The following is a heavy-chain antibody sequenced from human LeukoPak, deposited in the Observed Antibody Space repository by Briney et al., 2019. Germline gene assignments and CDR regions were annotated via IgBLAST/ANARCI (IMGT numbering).Heavy chain of an antibody. CDR2: ISSSGSTI. V-gene: IGHV3-11*04. CDR3: AKTTYYYDSSGSSTRGDY. J-gene: IGHJ4*02. Sequence: GGSLRLSCAASGFTFSDYYMSWIRQAPGKGLEWVSYISSSGSTIYYADSVKGRFTISRDNAKNSLYLQMNSLRAEDTAVYYCAKTTYYYDSSGSSTRGDYWGQGTLVTVSS. CDR1: GFTFSDYY. D-gene: IGHD3-22*01.